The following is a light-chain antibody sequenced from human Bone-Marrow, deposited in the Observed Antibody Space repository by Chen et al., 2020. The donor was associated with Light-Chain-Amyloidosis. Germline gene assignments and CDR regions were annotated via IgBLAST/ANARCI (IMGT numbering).Light chain of an antibody. CDR3: ATWDSSLTVWM. CDR1: NTNIGINY. V-gene: IGLV1-51*02. Sequence: QSVLTQSPSVSAAPGQKVTISCSGSNTNIGINYLSWYHQFPGTSPKLLIYENNQRPSEIPDRFSGSKSGTSATLGVAGLRTGDEADYYCATWDSSLTVWMFGGGTKLTVL. CDR2: ENN. J-gene: IGLJ3*02.